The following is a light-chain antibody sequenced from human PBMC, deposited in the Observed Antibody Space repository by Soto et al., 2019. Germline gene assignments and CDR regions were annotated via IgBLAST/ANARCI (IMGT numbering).Light chain of an antibody. V-gene: IGKV1-39*01. CDR3: QQSYSTPFT. Sequence: DIQMTQSPSSLSASVGDRVTITCRASQIISSYLNWYQQKPGKAPKLLIFGASSLQSGVPSRFSGSESGTDFTLTISSLQPEDFATYYCQQSYSTPFTFGPGTKVDIK. CDR1: QIISSY. CDR2: GAS. J-gene: IGKJ3*01.